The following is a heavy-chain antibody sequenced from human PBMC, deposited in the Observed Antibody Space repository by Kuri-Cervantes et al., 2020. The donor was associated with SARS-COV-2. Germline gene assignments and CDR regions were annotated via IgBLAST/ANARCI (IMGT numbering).Heavy chain of an antibody. Sequence: GGSLRLSCAASGFTFSSYSMNWVRQAPGKGLEWVSSISSDSSYIHYADSVKGRFTISRDNAKNSLYLQMNSLRAEDTAVYYCARVQRGYDILTGPTHYYYYMDVWGKGTTVTVSS. CDR1: GFTFSSYS. CDR2: ISSDSSYI. CDR3: ARVQRGYDILTGPTHYYYYMDV. D-gene: IGHD3-9*01. V-gene: IGHV3-21*01. J-gene: IGHJ6*03.